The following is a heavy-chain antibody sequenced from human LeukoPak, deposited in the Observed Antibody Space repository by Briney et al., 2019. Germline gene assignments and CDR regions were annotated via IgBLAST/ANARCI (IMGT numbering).Heavy chain of an antibody. CDR1: GGSINTYF. CDR2: ISTSGGT. D-gene: IGHD3-22*01. Sequence: SETLSLTCTVSGGSINTYFWSWIRQAPGKGLEWIGFISTSGGTKHNPSLKSRVTLSVDTSKNQFSLKLTSLTAADTALYFCARDGSSFDGSGSFDAFDVWGRRTMVTVSS. CDR3: ARDGSSFDGSGSFDAFDV. V-gene: IGHV4-59*01. J-gene: IGHJ3*01.